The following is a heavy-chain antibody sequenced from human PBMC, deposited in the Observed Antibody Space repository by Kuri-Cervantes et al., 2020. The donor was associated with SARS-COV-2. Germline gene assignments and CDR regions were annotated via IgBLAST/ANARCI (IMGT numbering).Heavy chain of an antibody. D-gene: IGHD6-19*01. CDR3: ARYPTGSSGWYSSDAFDI. V-gene: IGHV4-59*01. CDR2: IYYSGST. CDR1: GGSISSYY. J-gene: IGHJ3*02. Sequence: SETLSLTCTASGGSISSYYWSWIRQPPGKGLEWIGYIYYSGSTNYNPSLESRVTISVDTSKNQFSLKLSSVTAADTAVYYCARYPTGSSGWYSSDAFDIWGQGTMVTVSS.